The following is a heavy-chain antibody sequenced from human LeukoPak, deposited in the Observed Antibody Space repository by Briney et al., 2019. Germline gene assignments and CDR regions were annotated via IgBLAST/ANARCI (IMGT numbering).Heavy chain of an antibody. V-gene: IGHV3-7*01. CDR1: GFTFSSYW. J-gene: IGHJ4*02. CDR3: ARVYHSTSGRAIDY. CDR2: IKQDGSEK. Sequence: PGGSLRLSCAASGFTFSSYWMNWVRQAPGKGLEWVANIKQDGSEKYYVDSVKGRFTISRDNAKNALYLQMNSLRVEDTAVYYCARVYHSTSGRAIDYWGQGTLVTVSS. D-gene: IGHD6-6*01.